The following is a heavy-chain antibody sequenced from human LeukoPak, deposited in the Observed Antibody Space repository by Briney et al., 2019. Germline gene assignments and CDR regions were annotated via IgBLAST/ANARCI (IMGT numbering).Heavy chain of an antibody. V-gene: IGHV3-9*01. Sequence: GGSLRLSCAASGFTFDDYAMHWVRHAPGKGLEWVSGISWNSGSIGYADSVKGRFTISRDNARNSLYLQMNSLRAEDTALYYCAKDSSSSWYRDFDYWGQGTRVTVSS. CDR2: ISWNSGSI. J-gene: IGHJ4*02. D-gene: IGHD6-13*01. CDR3: AKDSSSSWYRDFDY. CDR1: GFTFDDYA.